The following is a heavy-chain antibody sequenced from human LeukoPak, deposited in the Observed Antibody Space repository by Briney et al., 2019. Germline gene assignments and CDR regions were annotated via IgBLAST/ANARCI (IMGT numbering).Heavy chain of an antibody. J-gene: IGHJ4*02. CDR1: GFTFSNYE. CDR3: ARTEGGVAGEGYYFDY. Sequence: GGSLRLSCAASGFTFSNYEMNWFRQAPGKGLEWVSYISSSGSTIYYADSVKGRFTISRDNAKNSLYLQMNSLRAEDTAVYYCARTEGGVAGEGYYFDYWGQGTLVTVSS. D-gene: IGHD6-19*01. CDR2: ISSSGSTI. V-gene: IGHV3-48*03.